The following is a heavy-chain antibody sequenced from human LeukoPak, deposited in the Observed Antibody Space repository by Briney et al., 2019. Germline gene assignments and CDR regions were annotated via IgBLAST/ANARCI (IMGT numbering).Heavy chain of an antibody. Sequence: GGSLRLSCAASGFTFSSYSMTWVRQAPGKGLEWGSSISSSSSYIYYADSVKGRFTISRDNAKNSLYLQMNSLRAEDTAVYYCARDPAYYFDYWGQGTLVTVSS. V-gene: IGHV3-21*01. CDR2: ISSSSSYI. CDR1: GFTFSSYS. J-gene: IGHJ4*02. CDR3: ARDPAYYFDY.